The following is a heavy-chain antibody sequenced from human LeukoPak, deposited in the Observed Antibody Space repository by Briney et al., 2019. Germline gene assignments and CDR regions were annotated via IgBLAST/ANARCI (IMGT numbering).Heavy chain of an antibody. D-gene: IGHD6-19*01. J-gene: IGHJ4*02. Sequence: GGSLRLSCAASGFTFSSYAMHWVRQAPGKGLEWVAVISYDGSNKYYADSVKGRFTISRDNSKSTLYLQMNSLRAEDTAVYYCAREARGSGWYGGGDYFDYWGQGTLVTVSS. CDR3: AREARGSGWYGGGDYFDY. CDR1: GFTFSSYA. CDR2: ISYDGSNK. V-gene: IGHV3-30-3*01.